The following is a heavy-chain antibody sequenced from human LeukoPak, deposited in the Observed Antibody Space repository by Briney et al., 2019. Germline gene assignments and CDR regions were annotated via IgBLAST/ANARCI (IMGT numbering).Heavy chain of an antibody. D-gene: IGHD6-13*01. Sequence: GGSLRLSCAASGFTFSSYGMHWVRQAPGKGLEWVANIKQDGSEKYYVDSVKGRFTISRDNAKNSLYLQMNSLRAEDTAVYYCARRRWYRDNDAFDIWGQGTMVTVSS. V-gene: IGHV3-7*01. CDR3: ARRRWYRDNDAFDI. CDR2: IKQDGSEK. CDR1: GFTFSSYG. J-gene: IGHJ3*02.